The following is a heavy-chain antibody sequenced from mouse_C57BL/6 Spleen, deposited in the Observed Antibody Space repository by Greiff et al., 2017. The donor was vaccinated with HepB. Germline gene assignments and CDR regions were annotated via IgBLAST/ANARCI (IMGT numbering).Heavy chain of an antibody. CDR1: GYTFTTYS. V-gene: IGHV1-47*01. Sequence: VKLQQSGAELVKPGASVKMSCKASGYTFTTYSIEWMKQNHGKRLEWIGNFHPYNDDTKYNEKFKGKATLTVEKSSNTVYLELSRLTSGDSAVYYCARMAYYSNYVFAYWGQGTLVTVSA. J-gene: IGHJ3*01. D-gene: IGHD2-5*01. CDR2: FHPYNDDT. CDR3: ARMAYYSNYVFAY.